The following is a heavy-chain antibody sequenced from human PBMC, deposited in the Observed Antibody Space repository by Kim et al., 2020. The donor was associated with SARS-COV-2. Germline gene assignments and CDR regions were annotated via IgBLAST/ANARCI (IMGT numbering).Heavy chain of an antibody. D-gene: IGHD2-15*01. CDR1: GYTFSKYY. Sequence: ASVKVSCKASGYTFSKYYINWVRQAPGQGLEWMGIINPSGGTTRYAQRFQGRVILTRATSTDTVYMEMSSVRSEDTAVYYCARGGDPVVVVAGTDGFDVWGQGTMVTVS. J-gene: IGHJ3*01. CDR3: ARGGDPVVVVAGTDGFDV. V-gene: IGHV1-46*01. CDR2: INPSGGTT.